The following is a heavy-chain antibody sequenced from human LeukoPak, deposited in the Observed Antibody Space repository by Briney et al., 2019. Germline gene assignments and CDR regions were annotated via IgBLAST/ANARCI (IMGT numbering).Heavy chain of an antibody. CDR2: IYPGDSDT. Sequence: GESLQISCKGSGYSFTSYWIGWVRPMPGKGLEWMGIIYPGDSDTRYSPSFQGQVTISADKSISTAYLQWSSLKASDTAMYYCARPEYDILTGYYEFDYWGQGTLVTVSS. CDR1: GYSFTSYW. D-gene: IGHD3-9*01. CDR3: ARPEYDILTGYYEFDY. V-gene: IGHV5-51*01. J-gene: IGHJ4*02.